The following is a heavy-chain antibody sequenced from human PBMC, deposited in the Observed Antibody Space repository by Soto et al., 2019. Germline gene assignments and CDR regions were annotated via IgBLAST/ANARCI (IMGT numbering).Heavy chain of an antibody. D-gene: IGHD3-3*01. CDR1: GGSFSGYY. Sequence: SETLCLTYAVYGGSFSGYYWSWIRQPPGKGLEWIGEINHSGSTNYNPSLKSRVTISVDTSKNQFSLKLSSVTAADTAVYYCARGAQEEDFWSGYLAQDSYYYGMEVWGQGNSVT. CDR2: INHSGST. V-gene: IGHV4-34*01. J-gene: IGHJ6*02. CDR3: ARGAQEEDFWSGYLAQDSYYYGMEV.